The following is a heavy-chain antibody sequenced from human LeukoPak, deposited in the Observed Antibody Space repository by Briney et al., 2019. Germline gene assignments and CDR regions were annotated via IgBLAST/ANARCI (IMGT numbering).Heavy chain of an antibody. Sequence: GGSLRLSCTSSQLAFNRYVMAWVRQAPGKGLEWVSTISASGGTTYYADSVQGRFTISRDNSKNTLYLQMNSLRAEDTAVYYCAKDPIGPRYYDFWSGYPDYWGQGTLVTVSS. CDR1: QLAFNRYV. V-gene: IGHV3-23*01. D-gene: IGHD3-3*01. CDR3: AKDPIGPRYYDFWSGYPDY. J-gene: IGHJ4*02. CDR2: ISASGGTT.